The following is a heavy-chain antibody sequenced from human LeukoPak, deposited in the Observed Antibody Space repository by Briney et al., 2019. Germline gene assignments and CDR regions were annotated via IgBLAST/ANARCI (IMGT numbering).Heavy chain of an antibody. CDR3: AREMGVVTAHGIDV. D-gene: IGHD4-23*01. V-gene: IGHV4-39*02. CDR1: GGSVSSISSNNYH. J-gene: IGHJ6*02. CDR2: IYYSGST. Sequence: SETLSLTCIVSGGSVSSISSNNYHWGWIRQPPGKGLEWIGSIYYSGSTYYNPSLKSRVTISVDTSKNQFSLKLSSVTAADTALYYCAREMGVVTAHGIDVWGQGTTVTVSS.